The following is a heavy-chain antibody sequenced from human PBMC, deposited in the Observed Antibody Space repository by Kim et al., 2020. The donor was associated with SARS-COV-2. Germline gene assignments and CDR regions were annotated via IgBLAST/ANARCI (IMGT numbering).Heavy chain of an antibody. V-gene: IGHV3-23*01. CDR2: VSADGTKT. J-gene: IGHJ4*02. CDR1: GLTFSAFTTYG. CDR3: ANLRNGF. Sequence: GGFLRLSCAASGLTFSAFTTYGMSWVRQAPGKGLQWVSGVSADGTKTSYADSVKGRFTISRDNSRNTVYLHMNSLTAEDTAIYFCANLRNGFWGQGTLLTVSS. D-gene: IGHD6-25*01.